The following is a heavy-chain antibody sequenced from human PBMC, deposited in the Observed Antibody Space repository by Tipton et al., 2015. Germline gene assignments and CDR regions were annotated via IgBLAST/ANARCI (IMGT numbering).Heavy chain of an antibody. J-gene: IGHJ4*02. CDR2: IHYSGST. CDR3: AREVWYNDSTGYDY. CDR1: GGSISGSTYY. V-gene: IGHV4-39*02. Sequence: TLSLTCTVSGGSISGSTYYWGWIRQPPGKGLEWIGRIHYSGSTYYNASLKSRVTISVDTSKNQFSLKLSSVTAADTAVYYCAREVWYNDSTGYDYWGQGTLVTVSS. D-gene: IGHD3-22*01.